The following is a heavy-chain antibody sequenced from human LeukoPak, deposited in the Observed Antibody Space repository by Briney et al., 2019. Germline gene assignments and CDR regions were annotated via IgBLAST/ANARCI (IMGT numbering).Heavy chain of an antibody. J-gene: IGHJ4*02. D-gene: IGHD4-17*01. V-gene: IGHV5-51*01. CDR3: ASVPRPYGEASY. CDR2: IYPGDSDT. Sequence: PGGSLRLSCAASGFSFTSYWIGWVRQMPGKGLEWMGIIYPGDSDTRYSPSFQGQVTISADKSISTAYLQWSSLKASDTAMYYCASVPRPYGEASYWGQGTLVTVSS. CDR1: GFSFTSYW.